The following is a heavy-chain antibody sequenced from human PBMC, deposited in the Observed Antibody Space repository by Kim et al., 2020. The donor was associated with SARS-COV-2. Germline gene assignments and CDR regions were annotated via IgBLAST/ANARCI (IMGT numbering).Heavy chain of an antibody. J-gene: IGHJ4*02. CDR3: ARDTIEGFGLLNALDD. CDR1: GFTFSHYT. CDR2: LYSSSSYM. V-gene: IGHV3-21*01. Sequence: GGSLRLSCAASGFTFSHYTMHWVRQAPGKGLEWVSSLYSSSSYMYYADSVKGRFTVSRDNAKNSLYLQMNSLRAEDTAVYYCARDTIEGFGLLNALDDWGQGTLVTFSS. D-gene: IGHD1-26*01.